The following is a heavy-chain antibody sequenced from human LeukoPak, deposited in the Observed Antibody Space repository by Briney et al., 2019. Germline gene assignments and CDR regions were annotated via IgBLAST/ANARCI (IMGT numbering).Heavy chain of an antibody. CDR3: ASSVPAANYYYYYGMDV. CDR1: GGSFSGYY. J-gene: IGHJ6*02. Sequence: PSETLSLTCAVYGGSFSGYYWSWIRQPPGKGLEWIGEINHSGSTNYNPSLKSRVTISVDTSKNQFSLKLSSVTAADTAVYYCASSVPAANYYYYYGMDVWGQGTTVTVSS. D-gene: IGHD2-2*01. V-gene: IGHV4-34*01. CDR2: INHSGST.